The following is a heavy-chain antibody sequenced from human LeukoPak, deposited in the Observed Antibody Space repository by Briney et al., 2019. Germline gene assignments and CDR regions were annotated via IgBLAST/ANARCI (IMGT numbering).Heavy chain of an antibody. CDR2: ISYDGSNK. CDR1: GFTFSSYA. D-gene: IGHD2-21*01. J-gene: IGHJ4*02. CDR3: ATLPRSGDYCGGDCYDY. Sequence: GSLRLSCAASGFTFSSYAMHWVRQTPGKRLECLAVISYDGSNKYYADSVKGRFTISRDNSKNTLYLQMNSLRAEDTAVYYCATLPRSGDYCGGDCYDYWGQGTLVTVSS. V-gene: IGHV3-30*04.